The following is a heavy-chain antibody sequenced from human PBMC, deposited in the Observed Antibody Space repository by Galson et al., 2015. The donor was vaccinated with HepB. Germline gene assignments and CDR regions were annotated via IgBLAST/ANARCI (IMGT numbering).Heavy chain of an antibody. CDR3: ATDSAYCGGDCSTDY. CDR1: GFTFSRAW. V-gene: IGHV3-15*01. CDR2: IKIKTDGGTT. Sequence: SLRLSCAASGFTFSRAWMRWVRQAPGKGLEWVGHIKIKTDGGTTDYAEPVKGRFTISRDDSKNTLYLQMNSLKTEDTAMYYCATDSAYCGGDCSTDYWGQGTLVTVSS. D-gene: IGHD2-21*02. J-gene: IGHJ4*02.